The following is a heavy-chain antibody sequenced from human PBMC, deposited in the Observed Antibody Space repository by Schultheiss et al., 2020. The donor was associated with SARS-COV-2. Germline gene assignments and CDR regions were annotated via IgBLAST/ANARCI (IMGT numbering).Heavy chain of an antibody. D-gene: IGHD3-10*01. J-gene: IGHJ4*02. CDR2: IYYSGST. V-gene: IGHV4-39*01. Sequence: SETLSLTCTVSGGSISSTSYYWGWIRQPPGKGLEWIGSIYYSGSTYHNPSLKSRVTISVDTSKNQFSLKLSSVTAADTAVYYCLKVGKFGELLPYWGQGNLVTVAS. CDR1: GGSISSTSYY. CDR3: LKVGKFGELLPY.